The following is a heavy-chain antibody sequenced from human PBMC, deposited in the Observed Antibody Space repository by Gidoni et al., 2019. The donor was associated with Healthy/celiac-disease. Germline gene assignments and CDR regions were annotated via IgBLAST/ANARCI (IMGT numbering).Heavy chain of an antibody. D-gene: IGHD3-3*01. J-gene: IGHJ6*03. CDR2: IYHSGST. CDR3: ARSAYYDFWSGSPYYYYYMDV. V-gene: IGHV4-4*02. CDR1: GGSISSSNW. Sequence: QVQLQESGPGLVKPSGTLSLTCAVSGGSISSSNWWSWVRQPPGTGLEWIGEIYHSGSTNYNPSLKSRVTISVDKSKNQFSLKLSSVTAADTAVYYCARSAYYDFWSGSPYYYYYMDVWGKGTTVTVSS.